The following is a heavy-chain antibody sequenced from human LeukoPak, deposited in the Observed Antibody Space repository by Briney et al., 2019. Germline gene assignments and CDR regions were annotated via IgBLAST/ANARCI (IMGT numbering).Heavy chain of an antibody. CDR1: GYTFTSYY. CDR2: INPNSGGT. Sequence: ASVKVSCKASGYTFTSYYMHWVRQAPGQGLEWMGWINPNSGGTNYAQKFQGRVTMTRDTSISSAYMELSRLRSDDTAVYYCAMSRGWELPNFDYWGQGTLVTVSS. D-gene: IGHD2-15*01. CDR3: AMSRGWELPNFDY. V-gene: IGHV1-2*02. J-gene: IGHJ4*02.